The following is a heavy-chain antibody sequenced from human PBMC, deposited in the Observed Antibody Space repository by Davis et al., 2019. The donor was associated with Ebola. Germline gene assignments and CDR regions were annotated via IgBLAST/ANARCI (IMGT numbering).Heavy chain of an antibody. V-gene: IGHV4-34*01. J-gene: IGHJ6*02. CDR2: INHSGST. CDR1: GFTFSSYW. D-gene: IGHD6-13*01. CDR3: ARGGDSSSWYYYYGMDV. Sequence: ESLKISCAASGFTFSSYWMSWVRQPPGKGLEWIGEINHSGSTNYNPSLKSRVTISVDTSKNQFSLKLSSVTAADTAVYYCARGGDSSSWYYYYGMDVWGQGTTVTVSS.